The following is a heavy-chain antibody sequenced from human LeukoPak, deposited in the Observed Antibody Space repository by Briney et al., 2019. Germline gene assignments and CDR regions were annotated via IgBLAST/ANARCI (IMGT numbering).Heavy chain of an antibody. CDR2: IYYSGST. CDR1: GGSISSGGYY. D-gene: IGHD2/OR15-2a*01. J-gene: IGHJ5*02. V-gene: IGHV4-31*03. Sequence: SQTLSLTCTVSGGSISSGGYYWSWIRQHPGKGLEWIGYIYYSGSTYYNPSLKSRVTMSVDTSKNQFSLKLSSVTAADTAVYYCAREVIEDWFDPWGQGTLVTVSS. CDR3: AREVIEDWFDP.